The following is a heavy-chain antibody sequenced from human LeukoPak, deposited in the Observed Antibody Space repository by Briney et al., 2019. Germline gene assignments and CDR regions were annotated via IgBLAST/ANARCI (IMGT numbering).Heavy chain of an antibody. V-gene: IGHV4-59*01. CDR3: ARGGSVVDPQDY. J-gene: IGHJ4*02. CDR1: GGSISSYY. CDR2: IYYSGST. Sequence: SETLSLTCTVSGGSISSYYWSWIRQPPGKGLEWIGYIYYSGSTNYNPSLKSRVTISVDTSKNQFSLKLSSVTAADAAVYYCARGGSVVDPQDYWGQGTLVTVSS. D-gene: IGHD3-22*01.